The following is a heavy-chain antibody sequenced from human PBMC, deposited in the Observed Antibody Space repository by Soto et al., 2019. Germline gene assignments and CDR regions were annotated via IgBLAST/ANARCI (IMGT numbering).Heavy chain of an antibody. V-gene: IGHV2-5*01. J-gene: IGHJ4*02. Sequence: SGPTLVNPTQTLTLTCTFSGFSLSTSGVGVGWIRQPPGKALEWLALIYWNDDKRYSPSLKSRLTITKDTSKNQVVLTMTNMEHVDTATYYCAHETGLGKFDYSGQGTLVTVSS. CDR1: GFSLSTSGVG. CDR2: IYWNDDK. CDR3: AHETGLGKFDY. D-gene: IGHD3-16*01.